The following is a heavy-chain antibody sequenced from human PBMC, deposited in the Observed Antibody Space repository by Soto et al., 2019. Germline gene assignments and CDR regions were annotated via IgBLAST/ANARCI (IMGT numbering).Heavy chain of an antibody. V-gene: IGHV3-23*01. CDR3: AKGSFGFDY. D-gene: IGHD3-10*01. Sequence: GGSLRLSCAASGFTFSGYGMHWVRQAPGEGLQWVSSISKSGDSTYYADSVKGRFTTSRDNSKNTLYLQMNSLRAEDTAIYYCAKGSFGFDYWGQGTLVTVSS. CDR2: ISKSGDST. CDR1: GFTFSGYG. J-gene: IGHJ4*02.